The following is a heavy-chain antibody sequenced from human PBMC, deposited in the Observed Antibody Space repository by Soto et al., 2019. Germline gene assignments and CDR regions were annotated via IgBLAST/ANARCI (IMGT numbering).Heavy chain of an antibody. V-gene: IGHV1-46*01. J-gene: IGHJ4*02. CDR3: AREYGNYDSSGYYAY. CDR2: INPSGGST. D-gene: IGHD3-22*01. Sequence: ASVKVSCKTSGYSFTSYFIHWVRQAPGQGLEWMGIINPSGGSTNYAQKLQGRVSMTRDRSTSTVHMELSSLRSDDTAMYYCAREYGNYDSSGYYAYWGQGTLVTVSS. CDR1: GYSFTSYF.